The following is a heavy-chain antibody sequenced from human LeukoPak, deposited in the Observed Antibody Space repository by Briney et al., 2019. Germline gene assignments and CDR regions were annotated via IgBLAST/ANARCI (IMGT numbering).Heavy chain of an antibody. V-gene: IGHV3-7*01. D-gene: IGHD6-13*01. CDR3: ARFSSWYDY. Sequence: GGSLRLSCAASGFIFSEYWMSWVRQAPGKGPEWVTNMKEDGGEINYVDSVKGRFTISRDNAKNSLYLQMNSLRAEDTAVYYCARFSSWYDYWGQGTLVTVSS. J-gene: IGHJ4*02. CDR1: GFIFSEYW. CDR2: MKEDGGEI.